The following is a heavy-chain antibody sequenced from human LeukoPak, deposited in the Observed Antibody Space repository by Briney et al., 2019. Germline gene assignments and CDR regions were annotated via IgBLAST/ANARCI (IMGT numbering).Heavy chain of an antibody. CDR2: IFHSGST. D-gene: IGHD2-21*01. Sequence: PSETLSLTCTVSGGSISSGGYYWSWTRQHPGKGLEWIGYIFHSGSTSYNPSLKSRLTISVDTSKNQFSLMLRSVTAADTAVYYCARGLAFPIYYFDYWAQGTLVTVSS. CDR3: ARGLAFPIYYFDY. J-gene: IGHJ4*02. CDR1: GGSISSGGYY. V-gene: IGHV4-31*03.